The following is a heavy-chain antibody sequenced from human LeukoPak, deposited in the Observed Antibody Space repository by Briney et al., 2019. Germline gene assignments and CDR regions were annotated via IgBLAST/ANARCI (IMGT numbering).Heavy chain of an antibody. CDR3: ARGIAGSGITTDYFDY. CDR1: GYSFIGYY. Sequence: ASVKVSCKASGYSFIGYYMHWVRQAPGQGLEWMGWINPNLGTTNYAQKFQGRVTMTRDTSISTAYMELSRLGSDDTAVYYCARGIAGSGITTDYFDYWGQGTLVTVSS. V-gene: IGHV1-2*02. D-gene: IGHD2-15*01. J-gene: IGHJ4*02. CDR2: INPNLGTT.